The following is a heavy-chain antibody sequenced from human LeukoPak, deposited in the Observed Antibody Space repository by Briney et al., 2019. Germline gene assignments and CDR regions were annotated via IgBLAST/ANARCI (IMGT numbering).Heavy chain of an antibody. CDR1: GNYW. CDR2: INSDGSWT. CDR3: VSFYEAY. Sequence: GGSLRLSCAAPGNYWMHWVRQAPGKGLVWVSHINSDGSWTSYADSVKGRFTISKDNAKNTVYLQMNNLRAEDTAVYYCVSFYEAYWGRGTLVTVSS. J-gene: IGHJ4*02. V-gene: IGHV3-74*01. D-gene: IGHD2/OR15-2a*01.